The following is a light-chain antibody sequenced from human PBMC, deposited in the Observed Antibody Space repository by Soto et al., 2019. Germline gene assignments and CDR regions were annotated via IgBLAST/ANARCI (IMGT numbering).Light chain of an antibody. CDR3: SSYTSSSTQV. CDR1: SSDVGGYNY. V-gene: IGLV2-14*01. CDR2: EVS. Sequence: QSALTQPASVSGSPGQSITISCTGTSSDVGGYNYVSWYQKHLGKAPKLMIYEVSNRPSGVSNRFSGSKSGNTASLTISGLQAEDEADYYCSSYTSSSTQVFGGGTQLTVL. J-gene: IGLJ2*01.